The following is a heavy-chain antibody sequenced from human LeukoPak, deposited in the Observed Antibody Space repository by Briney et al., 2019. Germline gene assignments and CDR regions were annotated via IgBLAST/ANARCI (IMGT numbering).Heavy chain of an antibody. Sequence: PSETLSLTCTVSGGSINNYYWSWIRQPPGKGLEWIGYLYYSGSTKYNPSLKSRVTISVDTSKNQFSLKLSSVTAADTAVYYCVGYSRAFDIWGQGTMVTVSS. CDR3: VGYSRAFDI. D-gene: IGHD6-13*01. CDR1: GGSINNYY. J-gene: IGHJ3*02. CDR2: LYYSGST. V-gene: IGHV4-59*01.